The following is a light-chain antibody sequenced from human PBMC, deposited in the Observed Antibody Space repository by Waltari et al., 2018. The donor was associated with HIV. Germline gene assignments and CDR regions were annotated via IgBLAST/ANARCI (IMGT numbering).Light chain of an antibody. J-gene: IGLJ2*01. CDR3: QAWDSSTVV. CDR1: KLGDKY. V-gene: IGLV3-1*01. Sequence: SYELTQPASVSVSPGQTASITCSGDKLGDKYVSWYQQKPGQSPVVVIYQDKKRPSGIPERFSGSDSGNTATLTISGTQALDEADYYCQAWDSSTVVFSGGTKVTVL. CDR2: QDK.